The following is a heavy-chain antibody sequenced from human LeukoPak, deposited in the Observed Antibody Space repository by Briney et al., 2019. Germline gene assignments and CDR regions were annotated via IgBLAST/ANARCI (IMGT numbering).Heavy chain of an antibody. D-gene: IGHD3-10*01. V-gene: IGHV3-23*01. CDR2: ISGSGGST. J-gene: IGHJ5*02. CDR3: AKDPLYYGSGDP. Sequence: GGSLRLSCAASGLTFSSHWMHWVRQAPGKGLVWVSAISGSGGSTYYADSVKGRFTISRDNSKNTLYLQMNSPRAEDTAVYYCAKDPLYYGSGDPWGQGTLVTVSS. CDR1: GLTFSSHW.